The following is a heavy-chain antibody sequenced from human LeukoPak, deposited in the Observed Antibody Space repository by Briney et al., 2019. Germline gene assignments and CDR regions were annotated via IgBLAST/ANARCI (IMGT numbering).Heavy chain of an antibody. CDR2: ISSSGSTI. V-gene: IGHV3-48*03. D-gene: IGHD3-22*01. CDR3: ARDWYYYDSSGYHPDYYYYGMDV. J-gene: IGHJ6*02. CDR1: GFTFSTYE. Sequence: PGGSLRLSCAASGFTFSTYEMNWVRQAPGKGLEWISYISSSGSTIFYADSVKGRFTISRDDAKNSLYLQMNSLRAEDTAVYYCARDWYYYDSSGYHPDYYYYGMDVWGQGTTVTVSS.